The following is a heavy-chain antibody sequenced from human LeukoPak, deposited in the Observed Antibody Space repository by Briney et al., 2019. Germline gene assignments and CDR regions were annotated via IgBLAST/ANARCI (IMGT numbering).Heavy chain of an antibody. D-gene: IGHD5-18*01. Sequence: SETLSLTCTVSGGSIGSYYWGWIRQSPGKRLEWIGYIYDSGSTNYNPSLKSRVTMSVDTSKNQFSLKVNSVTAADTAVYYCARRYSSGSYDAFIIWGQGTMVTVSS. J-gene: IGHJ3*02. V-gene: IGHV4-59*08. CDR2: IYDSGST. CDR3: ARRYSSGSYDAFII. CDR1: GGSIGSYY.